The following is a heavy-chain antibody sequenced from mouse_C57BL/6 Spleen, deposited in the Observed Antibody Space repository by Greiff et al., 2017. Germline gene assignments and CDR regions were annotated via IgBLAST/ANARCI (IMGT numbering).Heavy chain of an antibody. J-gene: IGHJ4*01. D-gene: IGHD1-1*01. V-gene: IGHV1-4*01. CDR1: GYTFTSYT. Sequence: QVQLQQSGAELARPGASVKMSCQASGYTFTSYTMHWVKQRPGQGLEWIGYINPSSGSTKYNQKFKDKATLTADKSSSTAYMQLSSLTSGDSAVYYCAIEENYYGSYYAIDYWGQGTSVTVAA. CDR2: INPSSGST. CDR3: AIEENYYGSYYAIDY.